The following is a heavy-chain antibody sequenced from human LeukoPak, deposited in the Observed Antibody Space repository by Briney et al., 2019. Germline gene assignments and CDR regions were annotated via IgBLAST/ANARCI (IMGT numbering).Heavy chain of an antibody. V-gene: IGHV4-4*07. CDR1: GGSISYYY. Sequence: SETLSLTCTVSGGSISYYYWSWIRQPAGKGLEWIGRIYSSGSTTYNPSLKSRVTMSVDTAKNQFSLILSSVTVADTAVYYCARDRGDLGNFDYWGQGTLVTVSS. J-gene: IGHJ4*02. D-gene: IGHD3-10*01. CDR3: ARDRGDLGNFDY. CDR2: IYSSGST.